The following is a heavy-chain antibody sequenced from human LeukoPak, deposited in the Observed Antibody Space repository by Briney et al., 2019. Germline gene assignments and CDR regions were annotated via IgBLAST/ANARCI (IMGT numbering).Heavy chain of an antibody. J-gene: IGHJ4*02. D-gene: IGHD6-13*01. Sequence: PGGSLRLSCAASGFTFSSYSMNWVRQAPGKGLEWVSSISSSSSYIYYADSVKGRFTISRDNAKNSLYLQMNSLRAEDTAVYYCARDGAAGTLLPDYWGQGTLVTVSS. CDR1: GFTFSSYS. CDR3: ARDGAAGTLLPDY. CDR2: ISSSSSYI. V-gene: IGHV3-21*01.